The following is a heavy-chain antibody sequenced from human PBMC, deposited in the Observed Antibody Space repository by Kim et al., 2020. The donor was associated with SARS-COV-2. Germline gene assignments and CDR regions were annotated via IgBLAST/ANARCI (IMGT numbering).Heavy chain of an antibody. CDR3: ARGRINDYGDYYYFDY. J-gene: IGHJ4*02. V-gene: IGHV4-59*09. Sequence: PKSRVTRSVDTSKNQFSLKLSSVTAADTAVYYCARGRINDYGDYYYFDYWGQGTLVTVSS. D-gene: IGHD4-17*01.